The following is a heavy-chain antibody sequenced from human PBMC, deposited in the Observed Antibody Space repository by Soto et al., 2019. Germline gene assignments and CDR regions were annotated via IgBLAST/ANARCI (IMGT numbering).Heavy chain of an antibody. D-gene: IGHD5-12*01. V-gene: IGHV4-59*01. CDR2: IYYSGST. CDR1: GGSISSYY. J-gene: IGHJ6*02. Sequence: SETLSLTCTVSGGSISSYYWSWIRQPPGKGLEWIGYIYYSGSTSYNPSLKSRVTISVDTSKNQFSLKLSSVTAADTAVYYCARDLGGYSGYDFGTYYYGMDVWGQGTTVTVSS. CDR3: ARDLGGYSGYDFGTYYYGMDV.